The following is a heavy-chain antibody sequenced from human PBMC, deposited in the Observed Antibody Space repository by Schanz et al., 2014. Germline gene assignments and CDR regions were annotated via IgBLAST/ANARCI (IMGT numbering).Heavy chain of an antibody. Sequence: QVQLQESGPGLVKPSQTLSLTCTVSGASISSGGYYWDWIRLLPGKGLEWIGYISYSGSTTYNPSLKSRGTISEDTSKKQFSLRLTSVTAVDTAVYYCVRGNWGYKFDYWGQGIPVTVSS. CDR2: ISYSGST. D-gene: IGHD5-18*01. J-gene: IGHJ4*02. CDR3: VRGNWGYKFDY. CDR1: GASISSGGYY. V-gene: IGHV4-31*03.